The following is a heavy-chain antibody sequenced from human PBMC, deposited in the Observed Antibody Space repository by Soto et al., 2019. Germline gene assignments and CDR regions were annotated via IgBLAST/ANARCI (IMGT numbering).Heavy chain of an antibody. CDR2: SRNKAISYST. CDR3: AVDIVGTGSY. D-gene: IGHD5-12*01. CDR1: GFTFSDHY. Sequence: EVQVVESGGGLVQPGGSLRLSCAASGFTFSDHYMDWVRQAPGKGLEWVGRSRNKAISYSTEYAASVRGRFTISRDDSGDLVYVEMNSLKTEDTAVYYCAVDIVGTGSYWGQGTLVTVSS. V-gene: IGHV3-72*01. J-gene: IGHJ4*02.